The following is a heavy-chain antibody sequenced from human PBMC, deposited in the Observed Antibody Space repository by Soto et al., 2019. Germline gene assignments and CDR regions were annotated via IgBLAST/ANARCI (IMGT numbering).Heavy chain of an antibody. CDR3: ATSRTFDY. CDR2: IKQDGSEK. Sequence: DVELVESGGGLVQPGRSLRLSCAASGFTFDSFAMQWIRQVPGKGLEWVANIKQDGSEKYYVDSAKGRFTISRDNAKNSLYLQMNSLSAEDTAIYYCATSRTFDYWGQGTLVTVSS. V-gene: IGHV3-7*01. J-gene: IGHJ4*02. D-gene: IGHD6-13*01. CDR1: GFTFDSFA.